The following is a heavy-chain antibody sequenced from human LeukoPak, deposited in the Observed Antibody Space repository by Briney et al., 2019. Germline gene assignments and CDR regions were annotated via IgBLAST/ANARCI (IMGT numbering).Heavy chain of an antibody. D-gene: IGHD3-16*01. Sequence: SETLSLTCTVSGGSISSSRYYWGWIRQPLGKGLEWIGSMYYSGSTYYNPSLKSRVTISVDTSKNQFSLNLRSVTAADTAVYYCARHAFYYYYYMDVWGKGTTVTVSS. J-gene: IGHJ6*03. CDR2: MYYSGST. V-gene: IGHV4-39*07. CDR1: GGSISSSRYY. CDR3: ARHAFYYYYYMDV.